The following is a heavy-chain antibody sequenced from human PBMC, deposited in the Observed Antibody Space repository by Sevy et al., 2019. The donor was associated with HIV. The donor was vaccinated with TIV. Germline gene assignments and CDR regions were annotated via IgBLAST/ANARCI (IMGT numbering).Heavy chain of an antibody. J-gene: IGHJ4*02. CDR1: GGSISSYY. V-gene: IGHV4-59*01. D-gene: IGHD5-12*01. Sequence: SETLSLTCTVSGGSISSYYWSWIRQPPGKGLEWIGYIYYSGSTNYNPSLKSRVTISVDTSKNQFSLKLSSVTAADTAVYYCARGYRLATSIPFDYWGQGTLVTVSS. CDR2: IYYSGST. CDR3: ARGYRLATSIPFDY.